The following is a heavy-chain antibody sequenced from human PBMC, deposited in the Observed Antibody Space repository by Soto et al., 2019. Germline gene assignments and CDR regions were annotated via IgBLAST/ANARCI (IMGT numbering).Heavy chain of an antibody. CDR3: AKDQASGQGSFDS. J-gene: IGHJ4*02. CDR2: ISYDGSNQ. CDR1: GFTFNIYG. V-gene: IGHV3-30*18. Sequence: GSLRLSCAASGFTFNIYGMHWVRQAPDKGLEWVALISYDGSNQYYADSVKGRFTISRDNSKNTLFPQMNSLRADDTAVYYCAKDQASGQGSFDSWGQGTLVTVSS.